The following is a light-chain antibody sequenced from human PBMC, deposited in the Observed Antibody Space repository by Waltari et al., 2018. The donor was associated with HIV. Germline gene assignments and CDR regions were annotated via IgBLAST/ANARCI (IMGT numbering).Light chain of an antibody. CDR3: ATWDDSLNGHVV. J-gene: IGLJ2*01. CDR2: TNT. Sequence: QSVLTQPPSASGTPGQRVTISCSGSSSNIGDNTVNWYQQPPGTAPKLLIYTNTRRPSGFPDRFSGSKSGTSASLAISGLQSEDEADYYCATWDDSLNGHVVFGGGTKLTVL. V-gene: IGLV1-44*01. CDR1: SSNIGDNT.